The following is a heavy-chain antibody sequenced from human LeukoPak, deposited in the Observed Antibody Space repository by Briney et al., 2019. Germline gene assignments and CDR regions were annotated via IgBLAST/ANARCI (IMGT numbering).Heavy chain of an antibody. Sequence: SETLSLTCTVSGGSSSSSSYYWGWIRQPLGEGLEWIGNVYYSGSTYYNPSLKSRVTISVDTSKNQFSLKLSSVTAADTALYYCARPRGYYFDYWGQGILVTVSS. CDR3: ARPRGYYFDY. CDR1: GGSSSSSSYY. J-gene: IGHJ4*02. V-gene: IGHV4-39*01. CDR2: VYYSGST.